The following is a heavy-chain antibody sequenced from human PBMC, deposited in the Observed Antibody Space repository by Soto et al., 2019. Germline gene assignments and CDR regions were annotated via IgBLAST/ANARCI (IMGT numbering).Heavy chain of an antibody. Sequence: GGSLRLSCAASGFTFSSYSMNWVRQAPGKGLEWVSSISSSSSYIYYADSVKGRFTISRDNAKNSLYLQMNSLRAEDTAVYYCARGSGSYLRAPYYFDYWGQGTLVTVSS. J-gene: IGHJ4*02. CDR1: GFTFSSYS. D-gene: IGHD1-26*01. V-gene: IGHV3-21*01. CDR3: ARGSGSYLRAPYYFDY. CDR2: ISSSSSYI.